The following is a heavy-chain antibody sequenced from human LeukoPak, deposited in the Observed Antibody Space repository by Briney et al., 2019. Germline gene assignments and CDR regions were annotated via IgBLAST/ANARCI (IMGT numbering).Heavy chain of an antibody. CDR2: IYHTRST. J-gene: IGHJ4*02. Sequence: PSETLSLTCGVSGYSISRGYYWAWIRQPPGKGLEWIGTIYHTRSTYYTPSLGSRVTISVDTSKNELSLNLNSVTAADTAVYYCARAGWIITSGIDYWGQGALVTVSS. D-gene: IGHD3-10*01. CDR1: GYSISRGYY. CDR3: ARAGWIITSGIDY. V-gene: IGHV4-38-2*01.